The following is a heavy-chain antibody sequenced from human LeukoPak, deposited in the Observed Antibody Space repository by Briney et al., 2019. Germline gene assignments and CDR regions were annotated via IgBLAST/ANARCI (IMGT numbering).Heavy chain of an antibody. Sequence: SETLSLTCTVSGGSISSGGYYWSWTRQHPGKGLEWIGYIYYSGSTYYNPSLKSRVTISVDTSKNQFSLKLSSVTAADTAVYYCARLTGDLVDYWGQGTLVTVSS. V-gene: IGHV4-31*03. D-gene: IGHD7-27*01. J-gene: IGHJ4*02. CDR3: ARLTGDLVDY. CDR1: GGSISSGGYY. CDR2: IYYSGST.